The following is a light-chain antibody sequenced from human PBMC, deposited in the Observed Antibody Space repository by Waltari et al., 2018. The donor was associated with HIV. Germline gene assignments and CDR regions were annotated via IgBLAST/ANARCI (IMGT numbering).Light chain of an antibody. CDR2: GSS. Sequence: QSVLTQPPSVSGTPGQRITISCTGTNFNIGAGYDVHWFQQVPGAAPKRLIHGSSLRPSGVPDRFSGSKSGTSASLAITGLQAEDEADYYCQSYDISLSVWLFGGGTRLTVL. V-gene: IGLV1-40*01. CDR3: QSYDISLSVWL. CDR1: NFNIGAGYD. J-gene: IGLJ3*02.